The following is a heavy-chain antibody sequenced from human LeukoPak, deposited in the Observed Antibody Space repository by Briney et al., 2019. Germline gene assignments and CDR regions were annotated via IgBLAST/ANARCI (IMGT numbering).Heavy chain of an antibody. D-gene: IGHD6-19*01. CDR2: ISYDGSNK. V-gene: IGHV3-30-3*01. J-gene: IGHJ4*02. CDR1: GFTFSSYA. CDR3: ASGAVAGTYYFDY. Sequence: PGGSLRLSCATSGFTFSSYAMHWVRQAPGKGLEWVSVISYDGSNKYYAHSVNGRFTISRDNSKDTLYLQMNSLRAEDTAVYYCASGAVAGTYYFDYGGQGTRVTVSS.